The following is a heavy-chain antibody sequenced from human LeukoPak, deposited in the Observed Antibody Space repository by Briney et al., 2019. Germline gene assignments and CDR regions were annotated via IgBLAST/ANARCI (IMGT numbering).Heavy chain of an antibody. CDR3: SGRSSLAFDV. CDR2: VDPEDAKA. V-gene: IGHV1-69-2*01. J-gene: IGHJ3*01. D-gene: IGHD3-10*01. CDR1: GYTFSDYY. Sequence: GATVKISCKSSGYTFSDYYIHWVRQAPGGGLQWLGRVDPEDAKAVYSENLQGRVTITADSFSDSTYMLLSSLTSEDTAFYATSGRSSLAFDVWGQGTVVTVSS.